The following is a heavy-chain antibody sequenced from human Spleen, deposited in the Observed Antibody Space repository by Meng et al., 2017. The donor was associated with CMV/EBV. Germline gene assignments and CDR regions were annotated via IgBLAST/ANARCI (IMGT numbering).Heavy chain of an antibody. J-gene: IGHJ4*02. CDR1: FTFSDYY. D-gene: IGHD3-22*01. Sequence: FTFSDYYMSWIRQAPGKGLEWVSYISSSGSTIYYADSVKGRFTISRDNAKNSLYLQMNSLRAEDTAVYYCARDLVYDSSGYSQDLDYWSQGTLVTVSS. V-gene: IGHV3-11*01. CDR3: ARDLVYDSSGYSQDLDY. CDR2: ISSSGSTI.